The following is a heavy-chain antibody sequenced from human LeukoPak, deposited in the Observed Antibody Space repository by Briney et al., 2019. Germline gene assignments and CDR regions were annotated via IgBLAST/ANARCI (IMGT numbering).Heavy chain of an antibody. CDR3: ARQGIAVAGTPRLYYYYYMDV. CDR1: GGSFSGYY. Sequence: SETLSLTCAVYGGSFSGYYWSWIRQPPGKGLEWIGEINHSGSTNYNPSLKSRVTISVDTSKNQFSLKLSSVTAAGTAVYYCARQGIAVAGTPRLYYYYYMDVWGKGTTVTISS. J-gene: IGHJ6*03. D-gene: IGHD6-19*01. V-gene: IGHV4-34*01. CDR2: INHSGST.